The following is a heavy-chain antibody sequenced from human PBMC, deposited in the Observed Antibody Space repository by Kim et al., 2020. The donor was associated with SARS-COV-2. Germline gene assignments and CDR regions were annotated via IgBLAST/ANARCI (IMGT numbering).Heavy chain of an antibody. Sequence: GSPYYNPSLTRRVTISVDTSTTQFSLKLSSVTAADTAGYYCARGSSGADYWGQGTLVTVSS. D-gene: IGHD6-6*01. V-gene: IGHV4-30-4*05. CDR3: ARGSSGADY. J-gene: IGHJ4*02. CDR2: GSP.